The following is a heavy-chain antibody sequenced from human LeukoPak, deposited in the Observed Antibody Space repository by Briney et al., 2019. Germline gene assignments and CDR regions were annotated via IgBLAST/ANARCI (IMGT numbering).Heavy chain of an antibody. J-gene: IGHJ4*02. V-gene: IGHV1-69*04. CDR3: AREYSSSASDY. CDR1: GGTFSSYA. CDR2: IIPIFGIA. Sequence: AVKVSFKGFGGTFSSYAISWVRQAPAQGLEWVGRIIPIFGIANYAQKFQGRVTITADKSTSTAYMELSSLRSGDSAVYYGAREYSSSASDYWGQGILVTVST. D-gene: IGHD6-6*01.